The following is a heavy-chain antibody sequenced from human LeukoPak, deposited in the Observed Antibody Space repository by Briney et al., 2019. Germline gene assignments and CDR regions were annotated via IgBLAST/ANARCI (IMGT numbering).Heavy chain of an antibody. J-gene: IGHJ6*03. V-gene: IGHV4-34*01. Sequence: SETLSLTCAVYGGSFSGYYWSWIRQPPGKGLEWIGEINHSGSTNYNPSLKSRVTISVDTSKNQFSLKLSSVTAADMAVYYCARTPRRVYASYYYYMDVWGKGTTVTVSS. CDR3: ARTPRRVYASYYYYMDV. CDR2: INHSGST. D-gene: IGHD2-8*01. CDR1: GGSFSGYY.